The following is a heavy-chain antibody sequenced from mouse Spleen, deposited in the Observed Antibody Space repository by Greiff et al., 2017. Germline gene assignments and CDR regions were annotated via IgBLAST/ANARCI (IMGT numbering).Heavy chain of an antibody. CDR3: ARGRGNPRYFDV. V-gene: IGHV5-15*01. Sequence: EVQLVESGGGLVKPGGSLKLSCAASGFTFSDYGMAWVRQAPGKGPEWVAFISNLAYSIYYADTVTGRFTISRENAKNTLYLEMSSLRSEDTAMYYCARGRGNPRYFDVWGAGTTVTVSS. D-gene: IGHD2-1*01. CDR1: GFTFSDYG. J-gene: IGHJ1*01. CDR2: ISNLAYSI.